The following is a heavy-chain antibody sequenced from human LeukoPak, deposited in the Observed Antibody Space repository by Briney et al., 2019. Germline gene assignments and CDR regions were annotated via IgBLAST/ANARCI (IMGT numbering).Heavy chain of an antibody. Sequence: SETLSLTCAVYGGSFSGYYWSWIRQSPGKGLEWIGEINHSGSTNYNPSLKSRVTMSTDTSKNQFSLKLSSVTAADTAVYYCARDSSGQRDFDYWGQGTLVTVSS. CDR3: ARDSSGQRDFDY. J-gene: IGHJ4*02. V-gene: IGHV4-34*01. CDR2: INHSGST. D-gene: IGHD3-22*01. CDR1: GGSFSGYY.